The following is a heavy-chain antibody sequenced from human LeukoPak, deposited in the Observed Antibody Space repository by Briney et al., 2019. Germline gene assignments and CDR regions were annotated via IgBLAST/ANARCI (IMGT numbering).Heavy chain of an antibody. D-gene: IGHD1-26*01. CDR2: IEYSGGSA. J-gene: IGHJ4*02. Sequence: GGSLRLSCTVSGFTLSSYEMSWIRQAPGKGLEWVSSIEYSGGSAYYADSVKGRFTVSRDNSNNRLYLQMSGLTAADTAVYYCAKDRSIGTYYTFDHWGQGTLVTVSS. V-gene: IGHV3-23*01. CDR3: AKDRSIGTYYTFDH. CDR1: GFTLSSYE.